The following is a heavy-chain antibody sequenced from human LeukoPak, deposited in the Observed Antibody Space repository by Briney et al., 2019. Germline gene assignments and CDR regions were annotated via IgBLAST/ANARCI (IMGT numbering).Heavy chain of an antibody. CDR2: INHSGST. V-gene: IGHV4-34*01. CDR3: ARGYVTAMYYYYGMDV. D-gene: IGHD5-18*01. J-gene: IGHJ6*02. CDR1: GGSFSGYY. Sequence: PSETLSLTCAVYGGSFSGYYWSWIRQPPGKGLGWIGEINHSGSTNYNPSLKSRVAISVDTSKNQFSLKLSSVTAADTAVYYCARGYVTAMYYYYGMDVWGQGTTVTVSS.